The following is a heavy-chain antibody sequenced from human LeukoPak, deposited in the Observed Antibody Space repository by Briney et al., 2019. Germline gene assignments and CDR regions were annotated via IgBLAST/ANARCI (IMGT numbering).Heavy chain of an antibody. CDR3: AKAGVWLPAV. V-gene: IGHV4-4*02. CDR1: GGSVSSDNW. J-gene: IGHJ4*02. Sequence: SETLSLTCAVSGGSVSSDNWWSWVRQPPGKGLEWTGEIHHSGNTNYSPSLKSRVTISLDKSRNQFSLELNSVTAADTAVYYCAKAGVWLPAVWGQGTLITVSS. CDR2: IHHSGNT. D-gene: IGHD3-9*01.